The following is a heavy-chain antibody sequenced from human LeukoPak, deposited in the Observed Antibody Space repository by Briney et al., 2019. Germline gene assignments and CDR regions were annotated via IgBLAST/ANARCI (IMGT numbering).Heavy chain of an antibody. CDR2: IYYSGST. Sequence: SETLSLTCTVSGGSISSYYWSWIRQPPGKGLEWIGYIYYSGSTNYNPSLKSRVTISVDTSKNQFSLKLSSVTAADTAVYYCARHRFNGDYVSWGQGTLVTVSS. CDR3: ARHRFNGDYVS. V-gene: IGHV4-59*08. D-gene: IGHD4-17*01. J-gene: IGHJ5*02. CDR1: GGSISSYY.